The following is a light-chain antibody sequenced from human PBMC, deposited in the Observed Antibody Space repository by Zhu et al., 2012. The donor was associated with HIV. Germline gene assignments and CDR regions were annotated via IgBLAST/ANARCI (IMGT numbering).Light chain of an antibody. V-gene: IGKV3-11*01. CDR1: QSIGSY. CDR2: DAS. Sequence: IVLTQSPPTLSLSPGERATLSCRASQSIGSYLAWYQQRPGQAPRLLMYDASIRATGISARFSGSGSGTDFTLTISSLQPEDLATYYCQQAKGYPFTFGPGTTVDIK. CDR3: QQAKGYPFT. J-gene: IGKJ3*01.